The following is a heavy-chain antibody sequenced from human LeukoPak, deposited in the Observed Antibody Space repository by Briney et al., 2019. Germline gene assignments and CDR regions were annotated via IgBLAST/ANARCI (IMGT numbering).Heavy chain of an antibody. V-gene: IGHV3-30*02. CDR3: AKNLGQWLDY. J-gene: IGHJ4*02. Sequence: GGSLRLSCAASGFTFSSYGMHWVRQAPGKGLEWVAFIRYDGSNEYYADSVKGRFTISRDNSKNTLYLQMNSLRPEDTAVYYCAKNLGQWLDYWGQGTLVTVSS. CDR1: GFTFSSYG. D-gene: IGHD3-22*01. CDR2: IRYDGSNE.